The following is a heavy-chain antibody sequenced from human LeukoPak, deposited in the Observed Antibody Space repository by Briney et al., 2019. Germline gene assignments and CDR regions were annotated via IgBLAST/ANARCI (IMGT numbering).Heavy chain of an antibody. CDR1: GFTFSSYA. D-gene: IGHD1-7*01. J-gene: IGHJ4*02. CDR2: ISFDGITK. V-gene: IGHV3-30*04. CDR3: ARVLAGTTDY. Sequence: GGPLRLSCSASGFTFSSYAMNWVRQAPGKGLEWVADISFDGITKYYADSVKDRFTISRDNSKNTLYLQMNSLTPEDTAVYYCARVLAGTTDYWGQGTLVTVSS.